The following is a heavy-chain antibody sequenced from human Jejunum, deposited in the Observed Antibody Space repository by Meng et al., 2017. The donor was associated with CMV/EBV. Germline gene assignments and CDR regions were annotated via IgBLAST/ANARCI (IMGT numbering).Heavy chain of an antibody. CDR1: SVRSYFY. J-gene: IGHJ6*02. V-gene: IGHV4-38-2*02. CDR2: IYHRATT. CDR3: ARGWAEIRFSGVMEV. D-gene: IGHD3-3*01. Sequence: SVRSYFYWAWIRQPPGKGLEWVGSIYHRATTYYNPSLGGRVTMSLDASKNQFSLRLASATAADTAVYYCARGWAEIRFSGVMEVWGQGTTVTVSS.